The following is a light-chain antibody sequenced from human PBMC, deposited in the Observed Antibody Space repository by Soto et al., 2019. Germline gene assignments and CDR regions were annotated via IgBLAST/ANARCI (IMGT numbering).Light chain of an antibody. CDR2: GAS. Sequence: EIVMTQSPATLSVSPGERATLSCRASQSVSSNLAWYQQKPGQATRLLIYGASTRATGIPARFSGSGSGTQFTLAISSLQSEDFAVYYCQQYNNWPPLTFGGGTKEEIK. V-gene: IGKV3-15*01. CDR3: QQYNNWPPLT. CDR1: QSVSSN. J-gene: IGKJ4*01.